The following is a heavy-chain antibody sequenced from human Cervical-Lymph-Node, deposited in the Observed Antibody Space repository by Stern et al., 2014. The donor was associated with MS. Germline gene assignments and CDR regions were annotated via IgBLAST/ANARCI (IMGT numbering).Heavy chain of an antibody. CDR1: GFTFSSYG. D-gene: IGHD4-17*01. CDR3: ATTVTPRTFDY. Sequence: EVQLVQSGGGLVTPGGSLRLSCAASGFTFSSYGMKWVRQAPGKGLAWVSSIRSSSTYIFYADSVKGRFTISRDNAKNSVYLQMNSLRAEDTAVYYCATTVTPRTFDYWGQGALVTVSS. CDR2: IRSSSTYI. J-gene: IGHJ4*02. V-gene: IGHV3-21*01.